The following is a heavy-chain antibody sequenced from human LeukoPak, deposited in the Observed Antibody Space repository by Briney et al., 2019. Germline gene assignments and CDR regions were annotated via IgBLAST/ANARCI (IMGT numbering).Heavy chain of an antibody. CDR2: ISWNSDTM. D-gene: IGHD6-6*01. Sequence: PGRSLRLSCAASGSTFDDYAMHWVRQAPGKGLEWVSSISWNSDTMVYADSVKSRFTISRDNAKNSLYLQLNSLRAEDTALYYCAKAPSSSSTKFDYWGQGTLVSVSS. CDR3: AKAPSSSSTKFDY. V-gene: IGHV3-9*01. CDR1: GSTFDDYA. J-gene: IGHJ4*02.